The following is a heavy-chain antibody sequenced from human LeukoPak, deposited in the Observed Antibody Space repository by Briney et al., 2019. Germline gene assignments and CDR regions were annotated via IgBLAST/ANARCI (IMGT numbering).Heavy chain of an antibody. CDR1: GFSFSSYA. CDR2: ISYDGSNK. V-gene: IGHV3-30-3*01. J-gene: IGHJ5*02. Sequence: GGSLRLSCAASGFSFSSYAMHWVRQAPGKGLKWVAVISYDGSNKYYADSVKGRFTISRDNSKNTLYLQMNSLRAEDTAVCYCARFRHGSGRGIDPWGQGTLVTVSS. CDR3: ARFRHGSGRGIDP. D-gene: IGHD3-10*01.